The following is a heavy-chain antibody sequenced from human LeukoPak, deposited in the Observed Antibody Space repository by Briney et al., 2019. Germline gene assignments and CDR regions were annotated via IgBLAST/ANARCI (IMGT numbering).Heavy chain of an antibody. CDR2: FYNSGST. Sequence: SQTLSLTCTVSGGSISSGDYYWSWIRRPPGKGLGWFGKFYNSGSTYYDPSLKSRVTISVDTSKNQFSLKLSSVTAADTAVYYCARGEDILTGYYNVGDAFDIWGQGTMVTVSS. CDR1: GGSISSGDYY. CDR3: ARGEDILTGYYNVGDAFDI. V-gene: IGHV4-30-4*01. D-gene: IGHD3-9*01. J-gene: IGHJ3*02.